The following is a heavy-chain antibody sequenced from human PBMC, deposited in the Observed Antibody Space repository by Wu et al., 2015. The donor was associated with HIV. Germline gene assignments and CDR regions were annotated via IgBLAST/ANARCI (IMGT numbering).Heavy chain of an antibody. CDR3: ARDMTYYYDNSGYYRLDY. CDR2: INTYSGDT. CDR1: GYTFTGYQ. V-gene: IGHV1-18*01. Sequence: QVQLLQSGAEVKKPGASVKVSCKASGYTFTGYQIIWARQAPGQGLEWMGWINTYSGDTKYAQKFQGRVTLTTDTSTRTAYMELRSLRSDDTAVYYCARDMTYYYDNSGYYRLDYWGQGTLVIVSS. J-gene: IGHJ4*02. D-gene: IGHD3-22*01.